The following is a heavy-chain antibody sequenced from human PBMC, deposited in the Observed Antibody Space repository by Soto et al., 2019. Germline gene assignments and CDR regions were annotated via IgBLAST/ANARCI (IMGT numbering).Heavy chain of an antibody. J-gene: IGHJ5*02. Sequence: SETLSLTCTVSSGAISTYYWTWIRQPAGKGLEWIGRIYSSGSTKYNPSLQSRVTMSLDTSNNQFSLRLTSVTAADTAVYYCARGQRFSDWFDPWGQGTLVTVSS. CDR2: IYSSGST. CDR1: SGAISTYY. CDR3: ARGQRFSDWFDP. D-gene: IGHD3-3*01. V-gene: IGHV4-4*07.